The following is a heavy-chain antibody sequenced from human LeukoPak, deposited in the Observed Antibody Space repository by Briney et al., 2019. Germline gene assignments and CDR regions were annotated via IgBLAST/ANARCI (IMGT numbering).Heavy chain of an antibody. CDR3: AKGGSSWYMFEYYFDY. V-gene: IGHV3-30*18. D-gene: IGHD6-13*01. Sequence: GGSLRLSCAASGFTFSRYGMHWVRQAPGKGLEWVAVISYDGSNKYYADSVKGRFTISRDNSKNTLYLQMNSLRAEDTAVYYCAKGGSSWYMFEYYFDYWGQGTLVTVSS. CDR1: GFTFSRYG. J-gene: IGHJ4*02. CDR2: ISYDGSNK.